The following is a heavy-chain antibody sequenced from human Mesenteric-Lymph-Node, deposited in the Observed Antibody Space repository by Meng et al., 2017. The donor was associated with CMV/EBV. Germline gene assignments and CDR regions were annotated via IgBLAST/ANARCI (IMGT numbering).Heavy chain of an antibody. V-gene: IGHV3-74*01. J-gene: IGHJ4*02. CDR3: ARTHYDFWSGYSYYFDY. CDR2: INSDGSST. CDR1: GFSFNSYS. D-gene: IGHD3-3*01. Sequence: GGSLRLSCAASGFSFNSYSMNWVRQAPGKGLEWVSRINSDGSSTNYADSVKGRFTISRDNAKNTLYLQMNSLRAEDTAVYFCARTHYDFWSGYSYYFDYWGQGTLVTVSS.